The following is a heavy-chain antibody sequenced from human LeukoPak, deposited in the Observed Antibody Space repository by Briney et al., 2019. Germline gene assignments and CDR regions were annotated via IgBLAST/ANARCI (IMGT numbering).Heavy chain of an antibody. J-gene: IGHJ4*02. CDR3: ARYCTSTTCILRGFDY. CDR1: GYSFTSGHY. Sequence: SETLSLTCSVSGYSFTSGHYWGWIRQPPGKGLEWIANIYHTGSAHYNPSLKSRVTVSVDTSKNQFSLKLSSVTAANTAVYYCARYCTSTTCILRGFDYWGQGTLVTVSS. V-gene: IGHV4-38-2*01. CDR2: IYHTGSA. D-gene: IGHD2-2*01.